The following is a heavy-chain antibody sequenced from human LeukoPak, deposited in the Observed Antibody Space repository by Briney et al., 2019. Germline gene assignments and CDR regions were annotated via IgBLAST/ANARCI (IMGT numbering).Heavy chain of an antibody. V-gene: IGHV4-38-2*02. J-gene: IGHJ5*02. CDR1: GFSIRSDYF. CDR3: ARHGFSSGSGWFDP. CDR2: IDHRGST. D-gene: IGHD1-26*01. Sequence: SETLSLTRTVSGFSIRSDYFWGWIRQPPGKGLEWVASIDHRGSTYYNPSLKSRVTISVDTSKNHLSLKLSSVSAADTAMYYCARHGFSSGSGWFDPWGQGTLVTVSS.